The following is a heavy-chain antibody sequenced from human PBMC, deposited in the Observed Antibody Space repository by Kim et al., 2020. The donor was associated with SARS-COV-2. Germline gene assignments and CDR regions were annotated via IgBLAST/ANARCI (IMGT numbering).Heavy chain of an antibody. V-gene: IGHV3-43*01. Sequence: ESVKGRFTSSRDNEKNSLYLQMNSLRTEDTALYYCTNGRGRWIRGYFQHWGQGTLVTVSS. CDR3: TNGRGRWIRGYFQH. J-gene: IGHJ1*01. D-gene: IGHD3-16*01.